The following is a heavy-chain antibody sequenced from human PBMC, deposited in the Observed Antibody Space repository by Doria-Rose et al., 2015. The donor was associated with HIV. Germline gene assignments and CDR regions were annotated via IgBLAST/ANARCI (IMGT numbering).Heavy chain of an antibody. V-gene: IGHV2-26*01. Sequence: QVTLKESGPVLVKPTETLTLTCTVSGVSLSSPGMGVSWIRQPPGKALEWLANIFTDDERSYKTSLKSRLTISRGTSKSQVVLTMTDMDQVDTATYYCARIKSSRWYHKYYFDFWGQGTLVIVSA. D-gene: IGHD6-13*01. CDR1: GVSLSSPGMG. CDR2: IFTDDER. J-gene: IGHJ4*02. CDR3: ARIKSSRWYHKYYFDF.